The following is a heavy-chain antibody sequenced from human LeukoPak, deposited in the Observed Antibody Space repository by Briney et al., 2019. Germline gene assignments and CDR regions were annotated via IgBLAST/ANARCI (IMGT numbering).Heavy chain of an antibody. J-gene: IGHJ2*01. CDR1: GFTFSSYS. Sequence: PSGGSLRLSCAASGFTFSSYSMNWVRQAPGKGLEWVSYISSSSSTIYYADSVKGRFTISRDNAKNSLYLQMNSLRAEDTAVYYCARDRGQQLATRFDLWGRGTLVTVSS. D-gene: IGHD6-13*01. V-gene: IGHV3-48*04. CDR2: ISSSSSTI. CDR3: ARDRGQQLATRFDL.